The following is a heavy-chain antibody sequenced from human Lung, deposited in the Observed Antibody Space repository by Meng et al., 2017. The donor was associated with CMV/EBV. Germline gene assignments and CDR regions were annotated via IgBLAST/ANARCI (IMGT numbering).Heavy chain of an antibody. Sequence: QVQLVQSGGEVKRPGASVKVSCKTSGYTFKRYAITWVRQAPGQGLEWMGWINPYNGITDHAQNLQARLTMTTDTSTSTVYMELGSLRSDDTAVYYCARGRVSYSSSSSLNYWGQGTLVTVSS. CDR1: GYTFKRYA. CDR3: ARGRVSYSSSSSLNY. V-gene: IGHV1-18*01. D-gene: IGHD6-6*01. J-gene: IGHJ4*02. CDR2: INPYNGIT.